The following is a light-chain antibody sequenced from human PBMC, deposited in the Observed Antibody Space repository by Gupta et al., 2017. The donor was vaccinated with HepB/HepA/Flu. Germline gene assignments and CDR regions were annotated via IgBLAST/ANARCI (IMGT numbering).Light chain of an antibody. CDR2: AAS. J-gene: IGKJ1*01. V-gene: IGKV1-39*01. Sequence: DIQMTQSPSSLSASVVDRVSITCRADHIIDTAVHWYQQQPGKATKVLISAASSLQSRVPSRCSGSGSETNFTLNITGLEHEDNGTYYRQHNEHLTCTFGPGTQV. CDR3: QHNEHLTCT. CDR1: HIIDTA.